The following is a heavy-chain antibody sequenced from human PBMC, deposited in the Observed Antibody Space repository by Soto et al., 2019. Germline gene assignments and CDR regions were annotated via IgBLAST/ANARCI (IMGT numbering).Heavy chain of an antibody. V-gene: IGHV3-23*01. Sequence: PGGSLRLSCAASGFNFYGYGMFWVRQAPVNGPEFVSVVSTFFDISYHADSVQGRFTISRYNSKNTLFLQMNSLRAEDTAMYYCVKGRGKTCTRDFDSWGQGTLVTVSS. CDR1: GFNFYGYG. D-gene: IGHD2-2*01. CDR3: VKGRGKTCTRDFDS. CDR2: VSTFFDIS. J-gene: IGHJ4*02.